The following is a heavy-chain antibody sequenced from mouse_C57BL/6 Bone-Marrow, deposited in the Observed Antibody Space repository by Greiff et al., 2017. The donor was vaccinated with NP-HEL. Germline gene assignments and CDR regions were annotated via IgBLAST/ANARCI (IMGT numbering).Heavy chain of an antibody. CDR1: GFTFSSYG. V-gene: IGHV5-6*01. D-gene: IGHD1-1*01. CDR2: ISSGGSYT. Sequence: EVQLVESGGDLVKPGGSLKLSCAASGFTFSSYGMSWVRQTPDKRLEWVATISSGGSYTYYPDSVKGRFTISRANAKNTLYLQMSSLKSEDTAMYYCARRGYGTRYFDYWGQGTTLTVSS. J-gene: IGHJ2*01. CDR3: ARRGYGTRYFDY.